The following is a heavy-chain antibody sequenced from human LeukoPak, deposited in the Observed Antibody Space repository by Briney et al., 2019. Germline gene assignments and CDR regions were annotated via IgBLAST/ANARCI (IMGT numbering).Heavy chain of an antibody. J-gene: IGHJ4*02. CDR2: IWYGGSNQ. V-gene: IGHV3-33*01. CDR1: GLNFRNYG. CDR3: ATDRNGGKYYDY. Sequence: GRSLRLSCAASGLNFRNYGMHWVRQAPGKGLEWVAVIWYGGSNQYYVDSVKGRFTVSKDNAKNMLYLQMNSLRAEDTAVYYCATDRNGGKYYDYWGQGTLVTVSS. D-gene: IGHD1-26*01.